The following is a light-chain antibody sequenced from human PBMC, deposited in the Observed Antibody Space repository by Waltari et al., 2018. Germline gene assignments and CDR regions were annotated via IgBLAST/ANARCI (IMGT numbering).Light chain of an antibody. J-gene: IGLJ2*01. CDR3: SSFTGSSTFVF. CDR1: SSDVGGYNY. Sequence: QSALTQPASVSGSPGQSITISCTGTSSDVGGYNYVSWYQQHPGKAPKLMIYDVSKRPSGVSNRFSGSKSGNTASLTISGLQAEDEADYYCSSFTGSSTFVFFGGGTKLTVL. V-gene: IGLV2-14*01. CDR2: DVS.